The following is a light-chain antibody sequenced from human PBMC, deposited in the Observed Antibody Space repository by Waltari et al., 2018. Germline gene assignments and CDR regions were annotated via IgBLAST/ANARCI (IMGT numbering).Light chain of an antibody. CDR3: QQANGFLT. Sequence: DIQMTQSPPSVSASVGDRITITGRASQGISNWLALYQQKPGKAPKLLFYAASVLEIGVPARFSGSGSGTDFTLTISSLQPEDFATYYCQQANGFLTFGQGTRLDI. V-gene: IGKV1-12*01. CDR2: AAS. CDR1: QGISNW. J-gene: IGKJ5*01.